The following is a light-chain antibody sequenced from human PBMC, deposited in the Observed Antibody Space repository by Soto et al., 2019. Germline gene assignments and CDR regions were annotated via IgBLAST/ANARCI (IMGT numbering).Light chain of an antibody. CDR2: AAS. V-gene: IGKV1-9*01. J-gene: IGKJ1*01. CDR3: QQFSGYPWT. Sequence: DIQLTQSPSFLSASIGDRVTFTCRASQGISSFLAWYQHTPGKAPKLLIYAASTLQSGVPSRFRGSGSGREVTLTISSLQPEDFATDYCQQFSGYPWTFGQGTKVDIK. CDR1: QGISSF.